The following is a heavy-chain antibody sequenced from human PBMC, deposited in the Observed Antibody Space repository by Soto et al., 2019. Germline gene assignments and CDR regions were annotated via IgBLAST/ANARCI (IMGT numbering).Heavy chain of an antibody. CDR2: IYYSGST. D-gene: IGHD3-9*01. CDR1: GGAISSYY. Sequence: SETLSLTCTVSGGAISSYYWSWIQQPPGKGLEWIGYIYYSGSTNYNPSLKSRVTISVYTSKNQFSLKLSSVTAADTAGYYCARSDWRNDFHIWGQGTMVTASS. CDR3: ARSDWRNDFHI. J-gene: IGHJ3*02. V-gene: IGHV4-59*01.